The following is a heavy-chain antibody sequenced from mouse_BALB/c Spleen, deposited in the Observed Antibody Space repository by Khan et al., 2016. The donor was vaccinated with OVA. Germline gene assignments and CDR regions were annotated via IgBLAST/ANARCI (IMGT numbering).Heavy chain of an antibody. D-gene: IGHD2-12*01. CDR2: IWSGGNT. CDR3: ARHSYRYDFTY. J-gene: IGHJ3*01. CDR1: GFSLTTYG. V-gene: IGHV2-2*01. Sequence: QMQLEESGPGLVQPSQSLSITCTVSGFSLTTYGIHWVRQSPGKGLEWLGVIWSGGNTAYNAPFISRLSISQDNSKSQVFFKMNSLQADDTAIYYCARHSYRYDFTYWGQGTLVTVSA.